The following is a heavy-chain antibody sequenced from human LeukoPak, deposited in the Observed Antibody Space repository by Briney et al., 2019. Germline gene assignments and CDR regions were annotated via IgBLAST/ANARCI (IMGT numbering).Heavy chain of an antibody. J-gene: IGHJ4*02. CDR3: AKTVSSGSYPY. CDR1: GLSLSNYP. D-gene: IGHD1-26*01. CDR2: ITYDGAFDGGKT. V-gene: IGHV3-30*07. Sequence: GGSLRLSCEASGLSLSNYPMHWVRQAPGKGLEWITLITYDGAFDGGKTYYADSVKGRFTISRDNSKNTLYLQMNSLRAEDTAVYYCAKTVSSGSYPYWGQGTLVTVSS.